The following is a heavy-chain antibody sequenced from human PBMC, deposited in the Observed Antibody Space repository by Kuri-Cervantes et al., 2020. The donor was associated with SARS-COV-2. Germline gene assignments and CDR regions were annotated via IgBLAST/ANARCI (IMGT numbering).Heavy chain of an antibody. CDR2: IKQDGSEK. Sequence: GESLKISCAASGFTFSSYWMSWVRQAPGKGLEWVANIKQDGSEKYYVDSVKGRFTISRDNAKNSLYLQMNSLRAEGTAVYYCARDKVVDYWGQGTLVTVSS. CDR3: ARDKVVDY. V-gene: IGHV3-7*01. D-gene: IGHD2-15*01. CDR1: GFTFSSYW. J-gene: IGHJ4*02.